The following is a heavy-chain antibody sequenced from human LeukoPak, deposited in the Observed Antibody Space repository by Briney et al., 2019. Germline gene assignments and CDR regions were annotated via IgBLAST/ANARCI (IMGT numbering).Heavy chain of an antibody. CDR2: ISWNSGGI. Sequence: GGSLRLSCAASGFTFDDYAMHWVRQAPGKGLEWVSGISWNSGGIGYADSVKGRFTISRDNAKNSLYLQMNSLRAEDTALYYCAKDRAVAGRNDAFDIWGQGTMVTVSS. J-gene: IGHJ3*02. V-gene: IGHV3-9*01. CDR1: GFTFDDYA. D-gene: IGHD6-19*01. CDR3: AKDRAVAGRNDAFDI.